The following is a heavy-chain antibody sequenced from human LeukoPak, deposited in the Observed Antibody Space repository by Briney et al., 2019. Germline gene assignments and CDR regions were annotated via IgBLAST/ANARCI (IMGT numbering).Heavy chain of an antibody. J-gene: IGHJ6*03. CDR2: INHSGST. V-gene: IGHV4-34*01. Sequence: SETLSLTCAVYGGSFSGYYWSWIRQPPGKGLGWIGEINHSGSTNYNPSLKSRVTISVDTSKNQFSLKLSSVTAADTAVYYCARSITMVRGVRPRYYYYYYKDVWGKGTTVTVSS. CDR3: ARSITMVRGVRPRYYYYYYKDV. CDR1: GGSFSGYY. D-gene: IGHD3-10*01.